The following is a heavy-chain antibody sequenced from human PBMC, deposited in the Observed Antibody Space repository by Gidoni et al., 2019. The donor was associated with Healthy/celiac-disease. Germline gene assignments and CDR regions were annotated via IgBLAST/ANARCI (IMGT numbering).Heavy chain of an antibody. CDR2: ISWNSGSI. Sequence: EVQLVESGGGLVQPGRSLRLSCAASGFTFDDYAMHWVRQAPGKGLGWVSGISWNSGSIGYADSGKGRFTISRDNAKNSLYLQMNSLRAEDTALYYCAKDPTIDYGGNEGHLTAYYFDYWGQGTLVTVSS. CDR3: AKDPTIDYGGNEGHLTAYYFDY. D-gene: IGHD4-17*01. CDR1: GFTFDDYA. J-gene: IGHJ4*02. V-gene: IGHV3-9*01.